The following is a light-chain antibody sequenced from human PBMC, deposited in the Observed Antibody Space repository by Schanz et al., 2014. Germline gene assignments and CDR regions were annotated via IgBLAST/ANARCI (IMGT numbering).Light chain of an antibody. V-gene: IGLV2-11*01. CDR3: CSYAGGYTV. CDR2: DVN. Sequence: QSALTQPRSVSGSPGQSVTISCTGTSSDVGGYNYVSWYQQHPGKAPKLMIYDVNKRPSGVPDRFSGSKSGNTASLTISGLQPEDEADYHCCSYAGGYTVFGGGTKVTVL. J-gene: IGLJ3*02. CDR1: SSDVGGYNY.